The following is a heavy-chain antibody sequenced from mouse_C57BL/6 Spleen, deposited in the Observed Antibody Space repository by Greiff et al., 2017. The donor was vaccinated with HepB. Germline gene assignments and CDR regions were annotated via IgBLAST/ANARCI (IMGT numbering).Heavy chain of an antibody. CDR3: ARGGYYGRGFAY. D-gene: IGHD1-1*01. CDR1: GYAFTNYL. J-gene: IGHJ3*01. V-gene: IGHV1-54*01. Sequence: QVQLKESGAELVRPGTSVKVSCKASGYAFTNYLIEWVKQRPGQGLEWIGVINPGSGGTNYNEKFKGKATLTADKSSSTAYMQLSSLTSEDSAVYFCARGGYYGRGFAYWGQGTLVTVSA. CDR2: INPGSGGT.